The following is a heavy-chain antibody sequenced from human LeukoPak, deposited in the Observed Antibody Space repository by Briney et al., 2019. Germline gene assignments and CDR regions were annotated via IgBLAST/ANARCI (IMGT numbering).Heavy chain of an antibody. CDR3: AKTAYYYYMDV. V-gene: IGHV3-53*01. Sequence: GGSLRLSCAASGFTVSSNYMSWVRQAPGKGLEWVSVIYSGGSTYYEDSVKGRFTISRDNSKNTLYLQMTGLRAEDTAVYSCAKTAYYYYMDVWGKGTTVTVSS. CDR2: IYSGGST. CDR1: GFTVSSNY. D-gene: IGHD3-16*01. J-gene: IGHJ6*03.